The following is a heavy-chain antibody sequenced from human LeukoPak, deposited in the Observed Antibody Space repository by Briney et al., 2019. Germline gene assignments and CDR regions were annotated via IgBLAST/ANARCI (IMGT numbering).Heavy chain of an antibody. CDR3: ARQYYDSSGLNWFDP. CDR2: INPNSGGA. D-gene: IGHD3-22*01. J-gene: IGHJ5*02. V-gene: IGHV1-2*02. Sequence: ASVKVSCKASGYTFTGYYMHWVRQAPGQGLEWMGWINPNSGGANYAQKFQGRVTMTRDTSISTAYMELSRLRSDVTAVYYCARQYYDSSGLNWFDPWGQGTLVTVSS. CDR1: GYTFTGYY.